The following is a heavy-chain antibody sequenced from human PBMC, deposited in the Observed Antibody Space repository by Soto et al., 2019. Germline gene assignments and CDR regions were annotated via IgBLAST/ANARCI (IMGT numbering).Heavy chain of an antibody. V-gene: IGHV3-48*01. CDR3: ARDPSVGSTFYYYMDV. CDR2: ISSSSGAI. Sequence: EVQLVESGGGLAQPGGSLRLSCAASGFSLNGYAMNWVRQAQGRGLEWVSYISSSSGAIDYADSVKGRFTVSRDNAKNVLCLQMNSLRAEDTALYYCARDPSVGSTFYYYMDVWGEGTPVTVSS. D-gene: IGHD6-13*01. J-gene: IGHJ6*03. CDR1: GFSLNGYA.